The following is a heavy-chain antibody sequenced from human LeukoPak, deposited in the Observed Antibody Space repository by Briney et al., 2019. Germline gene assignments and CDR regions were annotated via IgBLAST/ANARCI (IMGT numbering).Heavy chain of an antibody. D-gene: IGHD4/OR15-4a*01. CDR3: ADPPNADY. CDR2: IGGSDGRT. V-gene: IGHV3-23*01. CDR1: GFTFSNYA. J-gene: IGHJ4*02. Sequence: PGGSLRLSCAASGFTFSNYATSWVRQAPGKGLEWVSSIGGSDGRTYYAESVQGRFTISRDNSKKMLYLQMNSLRVEDTAVYFCADPPNADYWGQGTLVTVSS.